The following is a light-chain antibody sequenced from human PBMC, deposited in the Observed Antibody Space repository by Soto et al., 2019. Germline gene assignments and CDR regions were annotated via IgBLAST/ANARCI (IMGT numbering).Light chain of an antibody. V-gene: IGKV1-5*03. CDR3: QQYNSYWT. CDR1: QSISSW. Sequence: DIQMTQSPSTLSASVGDRATITCRASQSISSWLAWYQQKPGKAPKLLIYKASSLESGVPSRFSGSGSGTEFTLTISSLQPDDFATYYCQQYNSYWTFGQGTKVHIK. J-gene: IGKJ1*01. CDR2: KAS.